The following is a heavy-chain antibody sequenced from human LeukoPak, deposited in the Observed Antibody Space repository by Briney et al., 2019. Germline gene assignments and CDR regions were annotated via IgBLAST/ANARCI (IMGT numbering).Heavy chain of an antibody. CDR2: IKQHGSEK. CDR1: GFTFSSYW. CDR3: ARVHGGNSHYYYGMDV. J-gene: IGHJ6*02. V-gene: IGHV3-7*01. Sequence: GGSLRLSCAASGFTFSSYWMSWVRQAPGKGPEWVANIKQHGSEKYYVDSVRGRFTISRDNSKNTLYLQMNSLRAEDTAVYYCARVHGGNSHYYYGMDVWGQGTTVTVSS. D-gene: IGHD4-23*01.